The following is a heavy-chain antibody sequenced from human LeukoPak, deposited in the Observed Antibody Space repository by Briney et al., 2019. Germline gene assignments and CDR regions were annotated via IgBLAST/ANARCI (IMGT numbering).Heavy chain of an antibody. J-gene: IGHJ6*03. V-gene: IGHV4-39*01. CDR3: ARQISDYYYYYIDV. Sequence: SETLSLTCTVSGGSISSSHYYWGWIRQTPGKGLEWIGTIYYSGTTYYNPSLERRATISEDTSKNQFSLTLRSVTAADTAVYYCARQISDYYYYYIDVWGKGTTVTVSS. D-gene: IGHD3-10*01. CDR2: IYYSGTT. CDR1: GGSISSSHYY.